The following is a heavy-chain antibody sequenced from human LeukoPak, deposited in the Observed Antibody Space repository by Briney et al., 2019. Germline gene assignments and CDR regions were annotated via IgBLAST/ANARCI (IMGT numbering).Heavy chain of an antibody. CDR3: ATSRSNYIDD. CDR1: GFTFSSYN. J-gene: IGHJ4*02. CDR2: ISSGSSYT. D-gene: IGHD6-6*01. Sequence: GGSLRLSCAASGFTFSSYNMTWVRQAPGKGLDWVSFISSGSSYTYYTDSVEGRFTISRDNAKNSLYLEMNSLRGEDTAVYYCATSRSNYIDDWGQGTLVTVSS. V-gene: IGHV3-21*01.